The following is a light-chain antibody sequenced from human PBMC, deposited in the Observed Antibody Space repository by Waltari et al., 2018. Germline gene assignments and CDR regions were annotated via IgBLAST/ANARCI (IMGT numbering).Light chain of an antibody. CDR1: QSISAW. J-gene: IGKJ4*01. Sequence: DIQMTQSPSSVSASVGDTVTITCRASQSISAWLAWYQQKPGKAPKLLISAAFNLQSGVPSRFSGSRSGTDFSLTISSLQPEDFATYYCQQCNTLPFAFRGGTTVEIK. CDR3: QQCNTLPFA. V-gene: IGKV1D-12*01. CDR2: AAF.